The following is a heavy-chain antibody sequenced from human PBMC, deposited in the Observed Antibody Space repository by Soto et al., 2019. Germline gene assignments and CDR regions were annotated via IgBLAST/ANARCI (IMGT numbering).Heavy chain of an antibody. V-gene: IGHV3-74*01. CDR3: ARGSVGIFES. Sequence: DVQLVESGGGLVQPGGSLRLSCAASGFTFQSFWVHWVRQVPGKGLVWVARINSDGSSITYADFVKGRFTISRDNSKNTLSLQMNSLRGEDTAVYYCARGSVGIFESWGQGTLVTVSS. J-gene: IGHJ4*02. D-gene: IGHD3-3*01. CDR2: INSDGSSI. CDR1: GFTFQSFW.